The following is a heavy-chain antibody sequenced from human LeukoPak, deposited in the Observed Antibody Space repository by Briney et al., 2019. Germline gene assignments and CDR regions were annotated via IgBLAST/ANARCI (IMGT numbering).Heavy chain of an antibody. D-gene: IGHD3-10*01. Sequence: SETLSLTCTVSGGSISSSSYYWGWIRQPPGKGLEWIGGTYYSGITYYNPPLKSRVTISVDTSKNQFSLKLSSVTAADTAVYYCARQDYGSGIPFGMDVWGQGTTVTVSS. CDR3: ARQDYGSGIPFGMDV. V-gene: IGHV4-39*01. J-gene: IGHJ6*02. CDR2: TYYSGIT. CDR1: GGSISSSSYY.